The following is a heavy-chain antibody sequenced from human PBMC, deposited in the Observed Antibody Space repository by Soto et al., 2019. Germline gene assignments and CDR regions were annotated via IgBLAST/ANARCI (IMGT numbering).Heavy chain of an antibody. V-gene: IGHV3-74*01. CDR1: GFTFSSYW. CDR3: VRYPRSVGGSYRPDY. Sequence: VPLVESGGGLVQPGGSLRLSCAASGFTFSSYWMHWVRQVPEKGLVWVSRINSDGSITNYADAVKGRFTISRDNVKNTLYLQMNSLRAEDTAVYYCVRYPRSVGGSYRPDYWGQGTLVTVSS. D-gene: IGHD3-16*02. CDR2: INSDGSIT. J-gene: IGHJ4*02.